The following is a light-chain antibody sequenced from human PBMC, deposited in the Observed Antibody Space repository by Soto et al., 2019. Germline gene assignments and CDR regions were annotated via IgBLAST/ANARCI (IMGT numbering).Light chain of an antibody. J-gene: IGKJ1*01. Sequence: EIVMTQSPATLSVSPGERATLSCRASQSVSINLAWYQQKPGQARRLLIYGASTRATGIPARFSGSGSGTEFTLTISSLQSEDFAVYYRQQYNNWPPTFGQGTKVDIK. CDR1: QSVSIN. CDR2: GAS. V-gene: IGKV3-15*01. CDR3: QQYNNWPPT.